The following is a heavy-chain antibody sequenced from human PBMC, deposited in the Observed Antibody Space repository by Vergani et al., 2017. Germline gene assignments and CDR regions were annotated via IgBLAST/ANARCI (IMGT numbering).Heavy chain of an antibody. CDR1: GFTFSSYA. D-gene: IGHD5-18*01. J-gene: IGHJ6*02. CDR2: IRYDGSNK. CDR3: AKVIGVGIQLWSVYYYGMDV. V-gene: IGHV3-30*02. Sequence: VQLLESGGGLVQPGGSLRLSCAASGFTFSSYAMSWVRQAPGKGLEWVAFIRYDGSNKYYADSVKGRFTISRDNSKNTLYLQMNSLRAEDTAVYYCAKVIGVGIQLWSVYYYGMDVWGQGTTVTVSS.